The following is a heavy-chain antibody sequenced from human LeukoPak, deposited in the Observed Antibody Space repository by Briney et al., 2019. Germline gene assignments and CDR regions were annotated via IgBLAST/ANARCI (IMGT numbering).Heavy chain of an antibody. CDR2: ITATSSYI. Sequence: GGSLRLSCAVSGFTFSSYCMNWVRQAPGKGLEWVSSITATSSYIYYADSVRGRFTISRDNAKNSLYLQMLRLRAEDTAVYYCARPAAAIPPYWGQGTLVTVSS. V-gene: IGHV3-21*01. CDR1: GFTFSSYC. D-gene: IGHD2-21*01. J-gene: IGHJ4*02. CDR3: ARPAAAIPPY.